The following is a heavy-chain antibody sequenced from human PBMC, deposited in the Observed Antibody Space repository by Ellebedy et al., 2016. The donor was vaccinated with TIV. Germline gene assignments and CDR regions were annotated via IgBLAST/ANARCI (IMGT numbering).Heavy chain of an antibody. V-gene: IGHV3-23*01. CDR2: ISAGGDDT. CDR3: REGHYSDV. J-gene: IGHJ4*02. CDR1: GLRFGDFF. Sequence: GGSLRLSXATSGLRFGDFFMSWVRQAPGRGLQWVSTISAGGDDTYLADSVKGRFTISRDNSRNILYPQMSSLRDEDSAIYYCREGHYSDVWGQGTQVTVSA.